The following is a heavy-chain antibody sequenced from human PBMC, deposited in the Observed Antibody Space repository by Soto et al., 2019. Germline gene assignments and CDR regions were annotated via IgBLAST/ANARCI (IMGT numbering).Heavy chain of an antibody. J-gene: IGHJ6*03. CDR3: ARVIAARPPYYYYYMDG. CDR2: INHSGST. Sequence: PSETLSLTCAVYGGSFSGYYWSWIRQPPGKGLEWIGEINHSGSTNYNPSLKSRVTISVDTSKNQFSLKLSSVTAADTAVYYCARVIAARPPYYYYYMDGWGKGTTVTFSS. CDR1: GGSFSGYY. V-gene: IGHV4-34*01. D-gene: IGHD6-6*01.